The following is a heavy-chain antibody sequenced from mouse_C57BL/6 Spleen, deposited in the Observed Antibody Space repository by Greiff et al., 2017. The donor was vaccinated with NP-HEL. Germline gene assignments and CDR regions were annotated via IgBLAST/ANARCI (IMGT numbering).Heavy chain of an antibody. CDR1: GYSFTGYY. V-gene: IGHV1-31*01. CDR2: IYPYHGVS. D-gene: IGHD1-1*01. J-gene: IGHJ1*03. Sequence: EVKLVESGPELVKPGASVKISCKASGYSFTGYYMHWVKQSHGNILDWIGYIYPYHGVSSYNQTFKGKAPLTVDKSSSTAYMELRSLTAEDSAVYYCARYYGSSWDWYFDVWGTGTTVTVSS. CDR3: ARYYGSSWDWYFDV.